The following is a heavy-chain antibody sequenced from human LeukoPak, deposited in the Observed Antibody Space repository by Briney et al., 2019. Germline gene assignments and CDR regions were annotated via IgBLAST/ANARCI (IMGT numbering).Heavy chain of an antibody. CDR2: IYYSGTT. J-gene: IGHJ5*02. Sequence: SETLSLTCTVSGDSLSSTRYYWGWLRQPPGKGREWIGSIYYSGTTYYNPSLKSRVTILLDMSKNQFSLRLTSVTAADTAVYYCARYSYGGEDWFDPWGQGTLVTVSS. CDR1: GDSLSSTRYY. CDR3: ARYSYGGEDWFDP. V-gene: IGHV4-39*01. D-gene: IGHD3-16*01.